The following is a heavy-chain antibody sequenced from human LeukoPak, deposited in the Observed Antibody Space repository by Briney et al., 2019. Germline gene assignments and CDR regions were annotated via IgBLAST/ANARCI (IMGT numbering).Heavy chain of an antibody. D-gene: IGHD5-24*01. Sequence: GGSLRLSCAASGFIVTNNYMTWVRLAPGKGLEWISVIYTGGSTYYADSVKGRFTISRDNSKNTLYLQMSSLRAEDTGIYYCARDGYSHNNYNSGMDVWGQGTTVTVSS. CDR1: GFIVTNNY. CDR3: ARDGYSHNNYNSGMDV. V-gene: IGHV3-66*01. J-gene: IGHJ6*02. CDR2: IYTGGST.